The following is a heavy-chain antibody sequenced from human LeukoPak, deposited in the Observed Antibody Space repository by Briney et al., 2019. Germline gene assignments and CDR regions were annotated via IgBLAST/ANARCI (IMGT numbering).Heavy chain of an antibody. CDR2: INPSGGST. CDR3: ARDLFRIAAAKNYYYYYYMDV. V-gene: IGHV1-69*04. J-gene: IGHJ6*03. Sequence: ASVKVSCKASGGTFSSYAISWVRQAPGQGLEWMGIINPSGGSTSYAQKFQGRVTITADKSTSTAYMELSSLRSEDTAVYYCARDLFRIAAAKNYYYYYYMDVWGKGTTVTVSS. D-gene: IGHD6-13*01. CDR1: GGTFSSYA.